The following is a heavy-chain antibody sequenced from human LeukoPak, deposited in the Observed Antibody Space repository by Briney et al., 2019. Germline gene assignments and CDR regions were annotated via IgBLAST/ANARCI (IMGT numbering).Heavy chain of an antibody. Sequence: GGSLRLSCAASGFTFSSYWMSWVRQAPGKGLEWVANIKQDGSEKYYVDSVKGRFTISRDSAKNLLYLQMDSLTAEDTAVYYCARDLHYATFDYWGQGTLVTVSS. D-gene: IGHD4-17*01. V-gene: IGHV3-7*01. CDR1: GFTFSSYW. CDR2: IKQDGSEK. CDR3: ARDLHYATFDY. J-gene: IGHJ4*02.